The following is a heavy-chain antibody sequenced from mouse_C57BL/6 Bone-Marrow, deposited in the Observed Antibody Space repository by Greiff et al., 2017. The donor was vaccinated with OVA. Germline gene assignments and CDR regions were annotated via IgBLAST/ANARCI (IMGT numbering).Heavy chain of an antibody. D-gene: IGHD2-4*01. V-gene: IGHV2-2*01. Sequence: QVQLQQSGPGLVQPSQSLSITCTVSGFSFTSYGVHWVRQSPGKGLEWLGVIWSGGSTDYNAAFISRRSISNDNSKSQVFLKMNSLQAEDTAIYYCARNDYDGGPWYFDVWGTGTTVTVSS. CDR1: GFSFTSYG. J-gene: IGHJ1*03. CDR3: ARNDYDGGPWYFDV. CDR2: IWSGGST.